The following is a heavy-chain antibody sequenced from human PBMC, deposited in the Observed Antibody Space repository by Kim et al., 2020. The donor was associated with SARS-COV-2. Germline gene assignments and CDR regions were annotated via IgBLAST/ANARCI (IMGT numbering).Heavy chain of an antibody. CDR2: T. V-gene: IGHV1-3*01. D-gene: IGHD1-26*01. J-gene: IGHJ4*02. Sequence: TKYSQDFQGRVTITRDTSATTAYMEMSSLRSEDTAVYYCARPLYSGSYAYWGQGTLVTVSS. CDR3: ARPLYSGSYAY.